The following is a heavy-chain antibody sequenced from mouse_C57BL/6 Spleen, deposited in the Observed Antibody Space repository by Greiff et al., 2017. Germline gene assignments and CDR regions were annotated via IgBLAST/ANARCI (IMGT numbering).Heavy chain of an antibody. Sequence: QVQLQQSGPELVKPGASVKLSCKASGYTFTSYWMQWVKQRPGQGLEWIGEIDPSDSYTNYNQKFKGKATLTVDTSSSTAYMQLSSLTSEDSAVYYCARGTGTTWFAYWGQGTLVTVSA. CDR1: GYTFTSYW. V-gene: IGHV1-50*01. D-gene: IGHD4-1*01. CDR3: ARGTGTTWFAY. J-gene: IGHJ3*01. CDR2: IDPSDSYT.